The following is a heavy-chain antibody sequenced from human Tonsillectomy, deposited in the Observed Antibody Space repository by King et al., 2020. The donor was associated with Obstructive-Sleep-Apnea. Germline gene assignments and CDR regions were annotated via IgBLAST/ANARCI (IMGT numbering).Heavy chain of an antibody. Sequence: QLQESGPGVVKPSQTLSLTCGVSGASINSDDYSWSWVRQPPGKGLEWIGSIYHTGSTFYNPSLKSRVTVSVDRSKNQFFLELTSVNVADTVVYFCARVFPYGSGTYIWFNPWGRGTLVTVSS. D-gene: IGHD3-10*01. CDR2: IYHTGST. CDR3: ARVFPYGSGTYIWFNP. CDR1: GASINSDDYS. V-gene: IGHV4-30-2*01. J-gene: IGHJ5*02.